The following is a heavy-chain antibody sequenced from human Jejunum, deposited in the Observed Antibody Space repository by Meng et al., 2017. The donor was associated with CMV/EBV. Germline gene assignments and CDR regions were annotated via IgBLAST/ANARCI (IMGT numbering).Heavy chain of an antibody. Sequence: LRSRGVGVGWIRQPPGKALEWLALIYWNDDTRYSPSLKSRLTITKDTSKNQVVLTMTNMDPVDTATYYCAHKERYCNGGSCYGWFDPWGQGTLVTVSS. CDR2: IYWNDDT. D-gene: IGHD2-15*01. J-gene: IGHJ5*02. V-gene: IGHV2-5*01. CDR3: AHKERYCNGGSCYGWFDP. CDR1: LRSRGVG.